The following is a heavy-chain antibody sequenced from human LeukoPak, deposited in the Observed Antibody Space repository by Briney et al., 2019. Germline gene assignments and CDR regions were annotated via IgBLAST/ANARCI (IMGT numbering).Heavy chain of an antibody. CDR2: ISSNGGDT. Sequence: GGSLRLSCAASGFTFSSYAMHWVRQAPGKGLEYVSAISSNGGDTYYANSVKGRFTISRDNSKNTLSLQMGSLRAEDMAVYYCARWGPIGAAGYCDWGQGTLVTVSS. V-gene: IGHV3-64*01. D-gene: IGHD6-13*01. CDR3: ARWGPIGAAGYCD. J-gene: IGHJ4*02. CDR1: GFTFSSYA.